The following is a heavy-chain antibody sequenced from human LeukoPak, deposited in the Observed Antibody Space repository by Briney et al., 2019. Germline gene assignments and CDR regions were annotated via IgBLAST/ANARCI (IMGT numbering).Heavy chain of an antibody. Sequence: PGRSMTLSCAASGFTFSSYGMHWVRQAPGKGLEWVAVISYDGSNKYYADSVKGRFTISRDNSKNTLYLQMNSLRAEDTAVYYCAKDEAVAGTYWGQGTLVTVSS. CDR2: ISYDGSNK. V-gene: IGHV3-30*18. D-gene: IGHD6-19*01. CDR1: GFTFSSYG. CDR3: AKDEAVAGTY. J-gene: IGHJ4*02.